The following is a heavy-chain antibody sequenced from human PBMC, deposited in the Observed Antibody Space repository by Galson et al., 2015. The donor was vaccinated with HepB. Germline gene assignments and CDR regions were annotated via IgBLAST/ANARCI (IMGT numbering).Heavy chain of an antibody. D-gene: IGHD3-16*02. V-gene: IGHV1-69*06. J-gene: IGHJ4*02. CDR3: ATLSGPYYDYVWGNYPYYFDY. Sequence: SVKVSCKASGGTFSSYAINWVRQAPGQGLEWMGGIIPIFATANYAQKFQGRVTITADKSTSTAYMELSSLRSEDTAVYYCATLSGPYYDYVWGNYPYYFDYWGQGTLVTVSS. CDR1: GGTFSSYA. CDR2: IIPIFATA.